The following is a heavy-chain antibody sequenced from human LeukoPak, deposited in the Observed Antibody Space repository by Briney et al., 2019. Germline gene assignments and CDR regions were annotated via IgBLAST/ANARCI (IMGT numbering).Heavy chain of an antibody. CDR1: GFTFSSYA. Sequence: PGRSLRLSCAASGFTFSSYAMHWVRQAPGKGLEWVAVISYDGSNKYYADSVKGRFTISRDNSKNTLYLQMNSLRAEDTAVYYCARLGYCSSTSCHRAFDYWGQGTQVTVSS. J-gene: IGHJ4*02. CDR3: ARLGYCSSTSCHRAFDY. D-gene: IGHD2-2*01. CDR2: ISYDGSNK. V-gene: IGHV3-30*04.